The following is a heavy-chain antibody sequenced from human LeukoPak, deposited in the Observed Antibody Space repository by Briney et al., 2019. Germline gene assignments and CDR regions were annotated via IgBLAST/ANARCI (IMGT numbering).Heavy chain of an antibody. CDR3: ATKQWLAPPPDS. J-gene: IGHJ4*02. Sequence: GGSLRLSCAASGFTFSKYWMLWVRQAPGKGLESVSRINTDGTVTTYADSVKGRFTASRDNADNTMFLQMNSVRDEDTAVYYCATKQWLAPPPDSWGQGTPVTVSS. CDR1: GFTFSKYW. V-gene: IGHV3-74*01. D-gene: IGHD6-19*01. CDR2: INTDGTVT.